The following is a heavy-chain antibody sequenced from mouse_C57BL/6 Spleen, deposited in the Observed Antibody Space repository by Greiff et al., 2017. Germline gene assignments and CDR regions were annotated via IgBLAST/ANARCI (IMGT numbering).Heavy chain of an antibody. V-gene: IGHV5-17*01. CDR3: ARNQLYYAMDY. CDR2: ISSGSSTI. Sequence: EVKLVESGGGLVKPGGSLKLSCAASGFTFSDYGMHWVRQAPEKGLEWVAYISSGSSTIYYADTVKGRFTISRDNAKNTLFLQMTSLRSEDTAMYYCARNQLYYAMDYWGQGTSVTVSS. D-gene: IGHD1-3*01. J-gene: IGHJ4*01. CDR1: GFTFSDYG.